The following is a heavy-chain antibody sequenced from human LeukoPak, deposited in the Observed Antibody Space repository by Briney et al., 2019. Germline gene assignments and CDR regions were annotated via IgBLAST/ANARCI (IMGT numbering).Heavy chain of an antibody. D-gene: IGHD3-3*01. V-gene: IGHV3-7*01. CDR3: ARARPKGYDFWSGYLYGMDV. CDR2: IKQDGSEK. J-gene: IGHJ6*02. Sequence: GGSLRLSCAASGFTFSSYWMSWVRQAPGKGLEWVANIKQDGSEKYYVDSVKGRFTISRDNAKSSLYLQMNSLRAEDTAVYYCARARPKGYDFWSGYLYGMDVWGQGTTVTVSS. CDR1: GFTFSSYW.